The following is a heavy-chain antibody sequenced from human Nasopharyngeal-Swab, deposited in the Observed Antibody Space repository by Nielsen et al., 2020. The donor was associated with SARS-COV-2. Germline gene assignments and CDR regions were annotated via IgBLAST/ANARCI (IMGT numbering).Heavy chain of an antibody. V-gene: IGHV4-61*05. CDR2: IYYSGST. Sequence: GSLRLSCTVSGGSISSSSYYWGWIRQPPGKGLEWIGYIYYSGSTNYNPSLKSRVTISVDTSKNQFSLKLSSVTAADTAVYYCARVTREDPRAVAGLFDYWGQGTLVTVSS. J-gene: IGHJ4*02. CDR1: GGSISSSSYY. D-gene: IGHD6-19*01. CDR3: ARVTREDPRAVAGLFDY.